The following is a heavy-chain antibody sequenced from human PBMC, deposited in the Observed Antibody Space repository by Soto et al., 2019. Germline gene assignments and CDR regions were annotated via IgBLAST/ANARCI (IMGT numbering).Heavy chain of an antibody. V-gene: IGHV1-24*01. Sequence: QVHLAQAGTDMRKPGASVKVSCKVSGSTLIELSIHWVRQAPGKGLAWMGGFDPEDVKTIYAHKFQGRVTMTEDTSNNTAYMELSSLRSEDTAVYYCTTEKISDSGLWRRRYYFVSWGEGTMVTASS. J-gene: IGHJ4*02. CDR1: GSTLIELS. CDR2: FDPEDVKT. CDR3: TTEKISDSGLWRRRYYFVS. D-gene: IGHD6-19*01.